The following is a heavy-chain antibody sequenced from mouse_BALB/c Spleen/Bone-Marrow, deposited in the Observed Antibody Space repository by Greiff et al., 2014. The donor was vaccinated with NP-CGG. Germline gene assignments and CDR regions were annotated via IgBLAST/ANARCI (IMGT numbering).Heavy chain of an antibody. J-gene: IGHJ2*01. CDR2: IDPSDSYT. D-gene: IGHD2-1*01. V-gene: IGHV1-69*02. CDR1: GYTFTSYW. CDR3: ARGLYGNSGY. Sequence: QVQLQQSGAELVKPGASVKLSCKASGYTFTSYWMHWVKQRPGQGLEWIGEIDPSDSYTNYNQKFKGKATLTVDKSSNTAYMQLSSLTSEDSAVYYCARGLYGNSGYWGQGTTLTVSS.